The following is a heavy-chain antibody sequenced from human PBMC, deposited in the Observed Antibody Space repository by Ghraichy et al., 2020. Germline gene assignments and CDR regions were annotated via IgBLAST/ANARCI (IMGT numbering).Heavy chain of an antibody. CDR2: ISSNGGST. CDR1: GFTFSSYS. V-gene: IGHV3-64D*06. D-gene: IGHD6-13*01. J-gene: IGHJ4*02. Sequence: GESLNISCSASGFTFSSYSMHWVRQAPGKGLEYVSAISSNGGSTYYAASVKGRFTISRDISKTTLSLQMSSLRAEDTAVYYCVKGGYSSSWSLFDYWGQGTLVTVSS. CDR3: VKGGYSSSWSLFDY.